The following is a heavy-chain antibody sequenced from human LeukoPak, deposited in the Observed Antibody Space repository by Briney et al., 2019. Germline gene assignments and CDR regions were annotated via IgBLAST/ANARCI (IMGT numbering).Heavy chain of an antibody. Sequence: PGGSLRLSCAASGFTFSSYWMSWVRQAPGKGLEWVANIKQDGSEKYYVDSVKGRFTISRDNAKNSLYLQMNSLRAEDTAVYYCAKTPYSGSSHFDYWGQGTLVTVSS. J-gene: IGHJ4*02. V-gene: IGHV3-7*03. CDR3: AKTPYSGSSHFDY. CDR2: IKQDGSEK. CDR1: GFTFSSYW. D-gene: IGHD1-26*01.